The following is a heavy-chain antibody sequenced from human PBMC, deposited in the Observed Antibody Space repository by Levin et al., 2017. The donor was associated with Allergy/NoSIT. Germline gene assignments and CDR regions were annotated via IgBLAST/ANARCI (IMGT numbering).Heavy chain of an antibody. CDR2: IYHGGNT. CDR3: ASVPLRYNWNTRDY. D-gene: IGHD1-1*01. V-gene: IGHV4-4*02. Sequence: GSLRLSFVVSGDSISSSNWWNWVRQPPGKGLEWIGEIYHGGNTNYNPSLKSRVTMSVDKSKNQFSLKLSSVTAADTAVYYCASVPLRYNWNTRDYWGQGTLVTVSS. CDR1: GDSISSSNW. J-gene: IGHJ4*02.